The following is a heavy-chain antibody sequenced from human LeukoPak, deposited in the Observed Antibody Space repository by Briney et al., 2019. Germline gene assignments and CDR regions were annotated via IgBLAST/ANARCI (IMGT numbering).Heavy chain of an antibody. CDR3: ARGMQPRFGELSGNLDY. J-gene: IGHJ4*02. CDR2: IRHDGSNK. Sequence: PGGSLRLSCAGSGFTFSSYGMHWVRQAPGKGLEWVAVIRHDGSNKYYADSVKGRFTISRDSSKSTLYLQMNSLRAEDTAVYYCARGMQPRFGELSGNLDYWGQGTLVTVSS. CDR1: GFTFSSYG. D-gene: IGHD3-10*01. V-gene: IGHV3-33*01.